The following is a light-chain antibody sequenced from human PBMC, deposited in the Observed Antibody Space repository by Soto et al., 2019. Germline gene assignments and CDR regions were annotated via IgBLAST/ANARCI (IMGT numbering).Light chain of an antibody. CDR3: QQRNNWPPSIT. V-gene: IGKV3-11*01. CDR1: QSSASH. CDR2: DAS. J-gene: IGKJ5*01. Sequence: IVLTQSPVSLCLSPGERATPPCRASQSSASHLAWYQQKPGQAPRLLIHDASSRATGIPARFSGSGSGTDFTLTISSLEPEDFAVYYCQQRNNWPPSITFGPGTRLEIK.